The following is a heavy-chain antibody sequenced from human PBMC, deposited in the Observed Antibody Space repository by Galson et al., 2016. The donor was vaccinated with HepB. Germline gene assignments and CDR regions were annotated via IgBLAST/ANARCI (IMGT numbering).Heavy chain of an antibody. J-gene: IGHJ4*02. CDR1: GGSISSSSYY. V-gene: IGHV4-39*01. CDR2: IYYSGNT. D-gene: IGHD2-15*01. Sequence: SETLSLTCTVSGGSISSSSYYWGCIRQPPEKGLEWIGSIYYSGNTYYNPSLKSRVTISVDTSKNQFSLKLTSVTAADTAIYYCARHAFYCSDVSCQYYFDYWGQGILVTVSS. CDR3: ARHAFYCSDVSCQYYFDY.